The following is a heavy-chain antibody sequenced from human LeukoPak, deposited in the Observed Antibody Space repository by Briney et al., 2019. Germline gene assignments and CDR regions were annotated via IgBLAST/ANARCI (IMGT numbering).Heavy chain of an antibody. CDR2: ISAYNGNT. J-gene: IGHJ5*02. Sequence: GASVKVSCKASGYTFTSYGISWVRQAPGQGLEWMGWISAYNGNTNYAQKLQGRVTMTTDTSTSTAYMELRSLRSDDTAVYYCARARGAVAGPRWISGWFDPWGQGTLVTVSS. V-gene: IGHV1-18*01. D-gene: IGHD6-19*01. CDR3: ARARGAVAGPRWISGWFDP. CDR1: GYTFTSYG.